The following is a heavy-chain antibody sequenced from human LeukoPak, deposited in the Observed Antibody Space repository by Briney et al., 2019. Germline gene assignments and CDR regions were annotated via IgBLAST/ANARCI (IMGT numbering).Heavy chain of an antibody. CDR1: GGTFSSYA. V-gene: IGHV1-69*05. J-gene: IGHJ5*02. Sequence: GSSVKVSCKASGGTFSSYAISWVRQAPGQGLEWMGGIIPIFGTANYAHKFQGRLTIATDESTRTAYIELRRLTSEDTAVYYCARDLRHYNRNYIRGWFDPWGQGTLVTVSS. D-gene: IGHD1-7*01. CDR3: ARDLRHYNRNYIRGWFDP. CDR2: IIPIFGTA.